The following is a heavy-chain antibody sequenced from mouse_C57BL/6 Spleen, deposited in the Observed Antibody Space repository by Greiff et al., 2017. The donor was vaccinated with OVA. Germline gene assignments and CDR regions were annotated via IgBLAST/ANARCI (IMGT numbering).Heavy chain of an antibody. CDR3: ARDPPYFDY. J-gene: IGHJ2*01. V-gene: IGHV5-4*01. Sequence: EVKLMESGGGLVKPGGSLKLSCAASGFTFSSYAMSWVRQTPEKRLEWVATISDGGSYTYYPDNVKGRFTISRDNAKNNLYLQMSHLTSEDTAMYYCARDPPYFDYWGQGTTLTVSS. CDR2: ISDGGSYT. CDR1: GFTFSSYA.